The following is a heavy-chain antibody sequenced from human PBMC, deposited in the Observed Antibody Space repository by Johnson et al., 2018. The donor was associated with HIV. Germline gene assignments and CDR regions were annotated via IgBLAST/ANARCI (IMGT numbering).Heavy chain of an antibody. CDR3: AREIAPYCGVDCSQSAFDI. J-gene: IGHJ3*02. CDR1: GFTFSSYD. D-gene: IGHD2-21*01. Sequence: QVQLVESGGGLVQPGGSLRLSCAASGFTFSSYDMHWVRQAPGKGLEWVAVISYDGSNKYYADSVKGRFTISRDNSKNTLYLQMNSLRAEDTAVYYCAREIAPYCGVDCSQSAFDIWGQGTMVTVSS. CDR2: ISYDGSNK. V-gene: IGHV3-30*03.